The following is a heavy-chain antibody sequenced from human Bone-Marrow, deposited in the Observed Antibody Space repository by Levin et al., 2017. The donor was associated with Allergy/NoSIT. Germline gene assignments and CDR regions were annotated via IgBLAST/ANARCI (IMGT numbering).Heavy chain of an antibody. CDR1: GYSISSGYY. CDR3: ARVAGEWLRVHYFDY. D-gene: IGHD5-12*01. V-gene: IGHV4-38-2*01. Sequence: TSETLSLTCAVSGYSISSGYYWGWIRQPPGKGLEWIGSIYHSGSTYYNPSLKSRVTISVDTSKNQFSLKLSSVTAADTAVYYCARVAGEWLRVHYFDYWGQGTLVTVSS. CDR2: IYHSGST. J-gene: IGHJ4*02.